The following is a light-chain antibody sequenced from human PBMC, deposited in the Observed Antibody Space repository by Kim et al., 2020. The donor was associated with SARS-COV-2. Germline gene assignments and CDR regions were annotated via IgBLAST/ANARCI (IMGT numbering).Light chain of an antibody. CDR3: QAWDSSTAV. V-gene: IGLV3-1*01. CDR2: QNN. Sequence: ACPGQTASITCSGDKLGDKYACWYQQKPGQSPVMVIYQNNKRPSWIPERFSGSNSGNAATLTISGTQAVDEADYYCQAWDSSTAVFGGGTQLTVL. J-gene: IGLJ2*01. CDR1: KLGDKY.